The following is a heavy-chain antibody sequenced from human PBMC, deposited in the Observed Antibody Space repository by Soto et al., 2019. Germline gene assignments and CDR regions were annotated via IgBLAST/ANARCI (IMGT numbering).Heavy chain of an antibody. CDR2: ISSSGSTI. J-gene: IGHJ4*02. D-gene: IGHD3-22*01. CDR1: GFTFSDYY. Sequence: AGGSLRLSCAASGFTFSDYYMSWIRQAPGKGLEWVSYISSSGSTIYYADSVKGRFTISRDNAKNSLYLQMNSLRAEDTAVYYCARDVSTDSSGYHLFDYWGQGTLVTVSS. V-gene: IGHV3-11*01. CDR3: ARDVSTDSSGYHLFDY.